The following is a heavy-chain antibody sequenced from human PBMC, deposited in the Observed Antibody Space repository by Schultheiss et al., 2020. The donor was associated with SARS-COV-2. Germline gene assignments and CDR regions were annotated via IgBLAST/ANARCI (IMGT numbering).Heavy chain of an antibody. J-gene: IGHJ6*03. Sequence: GGSLRLSCSASGFTFSYYYMHWFRQAPGKGLVWVSRIGTDVNSVYYADSVKGRFTISRDNSKNTLYLQMNSLRAEDTAVYYCARPNNYGYYYYYMDVWGKGTTVTVSS. CDR3: ARPNNYGYYYYYMDV. D-gene: IGHD4-11*01. CDR1: GFTFSYYY. CDR2: IGTDVNSV. V-gene: IGHV3-74*01.